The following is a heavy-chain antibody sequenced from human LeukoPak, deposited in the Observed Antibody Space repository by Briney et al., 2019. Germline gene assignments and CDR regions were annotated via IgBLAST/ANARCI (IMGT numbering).Heavy chain of an antibody. CDR3: ARTPYSGSYYNHWFDS. CDR1: GFTFSSYW. J-gene: IGHJ5*01. V-gene: IGHV3-74*01. CDR2: INSDGSST. D-gene: IGHD3-10*01. Sequence: GGSLRLSCAASGFTFSSYWMHWVLQAPGKGLVWVSRINSDGSSTSYADSVKGRFTISRDNAKNTLYLQMNSLRAKDTAVYYCARTPYSGSYYNHWFDSWGQGTLVTVSS.